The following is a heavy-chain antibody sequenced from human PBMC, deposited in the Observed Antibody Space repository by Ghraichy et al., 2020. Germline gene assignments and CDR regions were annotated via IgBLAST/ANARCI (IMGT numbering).Heavy chain of an antibody. Sequence: GGSLRLSCAASGFISGNYGMNWVRQAPGKGLEWVSHMSGNKRAIEYADSVKGRFTISRDDAKNSLYLQMNSLRDEDTAVYYCARDGYTTGRDDAFDLWGQGTMVTVSS. CDR1: GFISGNYG. CDR2: MSGNKRAI. V-gene: IGHV3-48*02. CDR3: ARDGYTTGRDDAFDL. J-gene: IGHJ3*01. D-gene: IGHD6-19*01.